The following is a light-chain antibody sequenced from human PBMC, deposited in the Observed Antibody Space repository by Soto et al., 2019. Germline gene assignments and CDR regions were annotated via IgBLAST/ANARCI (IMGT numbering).Light chain of an antibody. CDR2: DAS. Sequence: IVLTQSPATLSLSPGERATLSCRASRSVSSYLGWYQQKPGQAPRLLIYDASQRATGVPSRFSGSGFGTDFTLTISSLEPEDFAVYFCQQRSSWPPYTFGGGTKVEIK. J-gene: IGKJ4*01. V-gene: IGKV3-11*01. CDR1: RSVSSY. CDR3: QQRSSWPPYT.